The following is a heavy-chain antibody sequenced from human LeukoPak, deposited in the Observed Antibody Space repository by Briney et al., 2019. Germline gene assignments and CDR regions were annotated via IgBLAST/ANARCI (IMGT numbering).Heavy chain of an antibody. CDR1: GCIFTSYW. CDR3: ARLKDGDPNWFDP. J-gene: IGHJ5*02. CDR2: IYPGDADT. D-gene: IGHD4-17*01. Sequence: GGSLQISCKGSGCIFTSYWIGWVRQLPGKGLEGMGIIYPGDADTRYSPSFRGQVTISADKSISTAYLQWSSLKASDTAMYYCARLKDGDPNWFDPWGQGTLVTVSS. V-gene: IGHV5-51*01.